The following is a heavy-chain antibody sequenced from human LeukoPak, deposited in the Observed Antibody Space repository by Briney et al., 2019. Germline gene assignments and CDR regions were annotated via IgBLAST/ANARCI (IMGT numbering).Heavy chain of an antibody. CDR3: ARVNALDY. CDR1: RFTFSSYW. Sequence: GGSLRLSCAASRFTFSSYWMHWVRQAPGKGLVWVSRINTDGSTTTYADSVKGRFTVSRDNAKNSLYLQMNSLRAEDTAVYYCARVNALDYWGQGALVTVSS. CDR2: INTDGSTT. V-gene: IGHV3-74*01. J-gene: IGHJ4*02.